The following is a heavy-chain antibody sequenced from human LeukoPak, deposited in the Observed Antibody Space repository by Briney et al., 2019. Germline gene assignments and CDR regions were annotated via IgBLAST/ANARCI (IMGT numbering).Heavy chain of an antibody. V-gene: IGHV1-24*01. CDR1: GHTLTELS. J-gene: IGHJ4*02. Sequence: ASVKVSCKVSGHTLTELSMHWVRQAPGKGLEWMGGFDPEDGETIYAQKFQGRVTMTEDTSTDTAYMELSSLRSEDTAVYYCATSSYYDILTGYYRGDYFDYWGQGTLVTVSS. CDR3: ATSSYYDILTGYYRGDYFDY. D-gene: IGHD3-9*01. CDR2: FDPEDGET.